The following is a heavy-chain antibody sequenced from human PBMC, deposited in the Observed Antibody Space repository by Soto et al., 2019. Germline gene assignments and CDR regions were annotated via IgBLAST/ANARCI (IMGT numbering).Heavy chain of an antibody. CDR3: TRFRSSSWYVSPY. D-gene: IGHD6-13*01. CDR2: IRSKAYGGTT. CDR1: GFTFGDYA. Sequence: PGGSLRLSCTVSGFTFGDYAMSWFRQAPGKGLEWVGFIRSKAYGGTTEYAASVKGRFTISRDDSKSIAYLQMNSLKTEDTAVYYCTRFRSSSWYVSPYWGQGTLVTVSS. J-gene: IGHJ4*02. V-gene: IGHV3-49*03.